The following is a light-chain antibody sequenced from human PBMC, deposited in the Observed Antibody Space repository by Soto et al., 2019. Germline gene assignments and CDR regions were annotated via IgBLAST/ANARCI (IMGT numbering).Light chain of an antibody. CDR2: GEX. V-gene: IGKV3D-15*01. J-gene: IGKJ5*01. Sequence: IVRTQSPATLSVSPGERATLYXRASHSVITNLTWYQQKPGQXTRILXXGEXTRGTGIPARFSGSGSGREFTLNISSLQSEYFSVYYCQQYNKWSTSTFGQGTRLEIK. CDR3: QQYNKWSTST. CDR1: HSVITN.